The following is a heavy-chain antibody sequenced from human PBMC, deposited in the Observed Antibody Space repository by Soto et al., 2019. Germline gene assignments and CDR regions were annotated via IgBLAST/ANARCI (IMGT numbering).Heavy chain of an antibody. CDR3: ARGGRSGYSYGYLSY. D-gene: IGHD5-18*01. J-gene: IGHJ4*02. Sequence: SETLSLTCAVYGGSFSGYYWSWIRQPPGKGLEWIGEINHSGSTNYNPSLKSRVTISVDTSKNQFSLKLSSVTAADTAVYYCARGGRSGYSYGYLSYWGQGTLVTVSS. CDR2: INHSGST. V-gene: IGHV4-34*01. CDR1: GGSFSGYY.